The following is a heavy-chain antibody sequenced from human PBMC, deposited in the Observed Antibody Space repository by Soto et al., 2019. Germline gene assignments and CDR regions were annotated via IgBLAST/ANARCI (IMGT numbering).Heavy chain of an antibody. Sequence: GKGLEGVAVIGYDGSNKYYAASVKGRFTTSSDNSKNTLYLQMNSLRAEDTAVYYCAGDLDVDTGVTYYYYGMDVWGQGTTVTVSS. CDR2: IGYDGSNK. D-gene: IGHD5-18*01. CDR3: AGDLDVDTGVTYYYYGMDV. J-gene: IGHJ6*02. V-gene: IGHV3-33*01.